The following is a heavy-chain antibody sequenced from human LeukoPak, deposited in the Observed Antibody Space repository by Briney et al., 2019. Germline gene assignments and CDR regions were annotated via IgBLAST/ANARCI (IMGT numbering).Heavy chain of an antibody. CDR1: GYTFTSYG. Sequence: ASVKVSCKASGYTFTSYGISWVRQAPGQGLEWMGWISAYNGNTNYAQKLQGRVIMTTDTSTSTAYMGLRSLRSDDTAVYYCARTDIVVVVAAYDYWGQGTLVTVSS. CDR3: ARTDIVVVVAAYDY. CDR2: ISAYNGNT. V-gene: IGHV1-18*01. J-gene: IGHJ4*02. D-gene: IGHD2-15*01.